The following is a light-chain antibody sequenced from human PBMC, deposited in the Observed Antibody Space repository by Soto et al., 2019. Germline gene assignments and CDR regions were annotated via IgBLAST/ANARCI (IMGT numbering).Light chain of an antibody. CDR3: QLYGTLPQIT. Sequence: EIVLTQSPGTLSLSPGERATLSCRASQSLSISYLAWYQQKHGQAPMLLISGASSRATGLPHRFSGSGSGTVFSLLIIILVCQDFVVYYCQLYGTLPQITFGQGTRLEIK. CDR1: QSLSISY. CDR2: GAS. V-gene: IGKV3-20*01. J-gene: IGKJ5*01.